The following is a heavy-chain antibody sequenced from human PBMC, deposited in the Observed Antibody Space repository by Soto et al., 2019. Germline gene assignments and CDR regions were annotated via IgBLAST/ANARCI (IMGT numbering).Heavy chain of an antibody. CDR1: GDRFASGY. Sequence: GASVKVCCKASGDRFASGYRRWVRQAPGQGLEWRGIINPSGGSTSYAQKFQGRVTMTRDTSTSTVYMELSSLRSEDTAVYYCARDFTSLLDYYDSSGYYSNGFDYWGQGTLVTVSS. V-gene: IGHV1-46*01. J-gene: IGHJ4*02. CDR3: ARDFTSLLDYYDSSGYYSNGFDY. CDR2: INPSGGST. D-gene: IGHD3-22*01.